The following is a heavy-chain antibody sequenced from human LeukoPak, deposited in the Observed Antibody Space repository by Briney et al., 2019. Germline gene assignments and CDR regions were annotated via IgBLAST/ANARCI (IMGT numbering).Heavy chain of an antibody. Sequence: GGSLRLSCAASGFTFSSYSMNWIRQAPGEGLEWLSYIDGSSNNIYYAESVKGRFTISRDNAKNSLYLQMNSLRAEDTAVYYCARDTMTSSWYCDDWGQGTLVTVSS. CDR3: ARDTMTSSWYCDD. D-gene: IGHD6-13*01. J-gene: IGHJ4*02. V-gene: IGHV3-48*04. CDR2: IDGSSNNI. CDR1: GFTFSSYS.